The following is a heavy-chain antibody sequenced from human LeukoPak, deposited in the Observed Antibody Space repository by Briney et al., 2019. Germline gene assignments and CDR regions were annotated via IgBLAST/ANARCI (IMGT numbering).Heavy chain of an antibody. D-gene: IGHD3-10*01. CDR3: ARHLDGILWSGELSPVGG. J-gene: IGHJ4*02. CDR1: GGSISSSSYY. CDR2: IYYSGST. Sequence: SETLSLTCTVSGGSISSSSYYWGWIRQPPGKGLDWVGSIYYSGSTYYNPSLKSRVTISVDTSKNQFSLKLSSVTAADTAVYYCARHLDGILWSGELSPVGGWGQGTLVTVSS. V-gene: IGHV4-39*01.